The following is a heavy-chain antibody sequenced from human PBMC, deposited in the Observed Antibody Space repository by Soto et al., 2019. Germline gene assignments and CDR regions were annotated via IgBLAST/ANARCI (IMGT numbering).Heavy chain of an antibody. D-gene: IGHD2-2*01. V-gene: IGHV5-51*01. CDR3: ARHRSSTSGYYYYGMDV. Sequence: PGEPLKNSCKGSGYSFTSYWIGWVRQMPGKGLEWMGIIYPGDSDTRYSPSFQGQVTISADKSISTAYLQWSSLKASDTAMYYCARHRSSTSGYYYYGMDVWGQGTTVTVSS. CDR1: GYSFTSYW. CDR2: IYPGDSDT. J-gene: IGHJ6*02.